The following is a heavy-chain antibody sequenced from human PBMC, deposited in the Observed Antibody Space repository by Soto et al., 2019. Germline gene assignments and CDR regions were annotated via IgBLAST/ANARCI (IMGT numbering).Heavy chain of an antibody. CDR2: IWYDGSNK. V-gene: IGHV3-33*01. CDR1: GFTFSSYG. D-gene: IGHD2-15*01. Sequence: QVQLVESGGGVVQPGRSLRLSCAASGFTFSSYGMHWVRQAPGKGLEWVAVIWYDGSNKYYADSVKGRFTISRDNSKNPLYLQMNSLRAEDTAVYYCAREYCIGGSCYEDYWGQGTLVTLSS. CDR3: AREYCIGGSCYEDY. J-gene: IGHJ4*02.